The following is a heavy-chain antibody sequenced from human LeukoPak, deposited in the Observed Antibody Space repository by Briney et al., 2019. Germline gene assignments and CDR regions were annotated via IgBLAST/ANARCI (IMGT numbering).Heavy chain of an antibody. D-gene: IGHD1-14*01. J-gene: IGHJ4*02. CDR2: INPGGSSI. V-gene: IGHV3-74*01. Sequence: GGSLRLSCAASGFTFSSYWMDWVRQVPGKGLVWVARINPGGSSITYADSVKGRFTISRDSAKNTLYLQMDSLRAEDTGVYYCARSNQADDYWGQGTLVTVSS. CDR3: ARSNQADDY. CDR1: GFTFSSYW.